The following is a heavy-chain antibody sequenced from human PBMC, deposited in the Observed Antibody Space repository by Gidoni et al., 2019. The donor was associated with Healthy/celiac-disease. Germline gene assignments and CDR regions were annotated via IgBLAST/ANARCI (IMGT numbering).Heavy chain of an antibody. D-gene: IGHD3-22*01. CDR2: ISWNSGSI. CDR1: GFPFDDYA. V-gene: IGHV3-9*01. J-gene: IGHJ4*02. CDR3: AKGDDSSGYRPFDY. Sequence: EVQLVESGGGLVQPGRSLRLSCAASGFPFDDYAMHWVRQAPGKGLEWVSGISWNSGSIGYADSVKGRFTISRDNAKNSLYLQMNSLRAEDTALYYCAKGDDSSGYRPFDYWGQGTLVTVSS.